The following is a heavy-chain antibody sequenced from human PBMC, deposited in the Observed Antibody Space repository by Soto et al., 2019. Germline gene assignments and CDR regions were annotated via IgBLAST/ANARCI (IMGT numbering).Heavy chain of an antibody. CDR2: IDTDGGGT. V-gene: IGHV3-74*01. CDR3: ATVFDL. Sequence: DVQLVESGGGLVQPGGSLRVSCAASGFTLGSHRIHWVRQAPGKGLEWVSRIDTDGGGTSYADSVKGRFTISTDNAKNRVYLQMHGLRAEATAVYYCATVFDLGGQGTLVTVSS. J-gene: IGHJ5*02. CDR1: GFTLGSHR.